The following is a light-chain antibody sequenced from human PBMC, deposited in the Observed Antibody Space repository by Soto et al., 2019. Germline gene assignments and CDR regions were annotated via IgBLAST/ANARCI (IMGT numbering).Light chain of an antibody. V-gene: IGKV2-28*01. CDR2: LGS. Sequence: DTVMTQSPLFLSVAPGEPASSSCRSSQSLLDSNGYNYLDWSLQKPGQSPQLLIYLGSNRASGVPDRFSVSGAGTDFTLIISRVEAEDVGVYYSWHALQTQWTFDQGTKAEVK. CDR1: QSLLDSNGYNY. CDR3: WHALQTQWT. J-gene: IGKJ1*01.